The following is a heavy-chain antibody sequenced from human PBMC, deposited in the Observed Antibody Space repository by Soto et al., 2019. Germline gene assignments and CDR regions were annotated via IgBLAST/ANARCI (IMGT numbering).Heavy chain of an antibody. CDR3: ARGRGLALTYDPHGVDV. V-gene: IGHV3-7*01. J-gene: IGHJ6*02. CDR1: GFTFSDYW. D-gene: IGHD1-1*01. Sequence: GGSLRLSCVGSGFTFSDYWMTWVRQAPGKGLEWVANIKQDGIEKYSLDSVEGRFIISRDNAENSVYLQMNSLRVEDSAVYYCARGRGLALTYDPHGVDVWGQGTTVTVSS. CDR2: IKQDGIEK.